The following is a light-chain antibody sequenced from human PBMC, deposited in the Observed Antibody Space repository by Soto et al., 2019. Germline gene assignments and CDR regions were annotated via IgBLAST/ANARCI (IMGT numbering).Light chain of an antibody. CDR1: SSNIGNNY. J-gene: IGLJ3*02. CDR3: GTWESSRNWV. Sequence: QSVLTQSPSVSAAPGQTVPIFCYGTSSNIGNNYVSWYQLLPETAPKILIYDNVKRPSGIPDRFSGSKSGTSATLVITGLQTGDEADYYCGTWESSRNWVFGGGTKLTVL. V-gene: IGLV1-51*01. CDR2: DNV.